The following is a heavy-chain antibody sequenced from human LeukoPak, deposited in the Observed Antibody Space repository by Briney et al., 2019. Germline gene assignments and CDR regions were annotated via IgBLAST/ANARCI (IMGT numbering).Heavy chain of an antibody. Sequence: PSETLSLTCTVSGGSISGYYCSWIRQPPGKGLEWIGHIYNSGNTNYNSSLKSRVTISLDTPKNQLSLKLSSVTAADTAVYYCARGSFTGTSYYFDYWSQGTLVTVSS. CDR1: GGSISGYY. J-gene: IGHJ4*02. CDR3: ARGSFTGTSYYFDY. V-gene: IGHV4-59*01. CDR2: IYNSGNT. D-gene: IGHD3-10*01.